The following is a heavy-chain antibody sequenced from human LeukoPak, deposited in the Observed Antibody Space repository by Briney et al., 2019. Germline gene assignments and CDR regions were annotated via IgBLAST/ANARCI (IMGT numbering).Heavy chain of an antibody. D-gene: IGHD3-10*01. V-gene: IGHV3-23*01. Sequence: GGSLRLSCAASGFTFSSYAMSWVRQAPGKGLEWVSAISGSGGSTYYADSVKGRFTISRDNSKNTLYLQMNSLRAEDTAVYYCAKEVSPVLLWFGENWFDPWGQGTLVTVSS. CDR1: GFTFSSYA. CDR2: ISGSGGST. J-gene: IGHJ5*02. CDR3: AKEVSPVLLWFGENWFDP.